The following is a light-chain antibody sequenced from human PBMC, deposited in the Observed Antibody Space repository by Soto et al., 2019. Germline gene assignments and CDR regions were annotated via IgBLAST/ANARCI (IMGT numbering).Light chain of an antibody. Sequence: QSALTQPASVSGSPGQSITISCTGTSSDVGGYNYVSWYQQHPGKAPKLMIYEVSNRPSGVSIRVSGSKSGNTASLTISGLQAGDEADYYCSSYTSKSSLIFGGGTKLTVL. CDR3: SSYTSKSSLI. CDR2: EVS. CDR1: SSDVGGYNY. V-gene: IGLV2-14*01. J-gene: IGLJ2*01.